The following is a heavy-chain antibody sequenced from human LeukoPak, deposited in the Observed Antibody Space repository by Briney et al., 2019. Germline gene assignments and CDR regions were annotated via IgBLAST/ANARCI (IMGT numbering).Heavy chain of an antibody. D-gene: IGHD5-24*01. CDR2: IYPSDGRT. V-gene: IGHV1-46*01. Sequence: ASVTVSCKASGYTFINSYIHWMRQAPGQGLEWMGVIYPSDGRTTYARKVLGRVTMTRDTSTSTVHMQLSSLRSEDTAVYYCARDRGQLRPQELDYWGQGTLVTVSS. J-gene: IGHJ4*02. CDR3: ARDRGQLRPQELDY. CDR1: GYTFINSY.